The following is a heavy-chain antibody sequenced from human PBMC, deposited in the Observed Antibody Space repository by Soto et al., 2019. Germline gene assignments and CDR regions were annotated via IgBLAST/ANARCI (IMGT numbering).Heavy chain of an antibody. Sequence: PGGSLRLSCAASGFSVSTNYMTWVRQAPGKGLEWVSVIYSGGSTYYADSVKGRFTISRDNSKNTLHLQMNSLRAEDTAVYYCARGSRSFYYFDFWGRGTLVTVSS. D-gene: IGHD1-26*01. J-gene: IGHJ4*02. V-gene: IGHV3-53*01. CDR1: GFSVSTNY. CDR3: ARGSRSFYYFDF. CDR2: IYSGGST.